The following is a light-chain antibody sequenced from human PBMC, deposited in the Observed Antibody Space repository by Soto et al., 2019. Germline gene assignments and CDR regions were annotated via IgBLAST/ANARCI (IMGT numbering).Light chain of an antibody. Sequence: EIVLTQSPGSLSLSPGEGSTLSCRASETIKKNYLAWYQQQPGQAPRLLIYAASRRATGIPDRFSGGGSGTDFTLTISRLEPEDIAVFYYQQYAESPITFGQGTRLEIK. CDR2: AAS. CDR1: ETIKKNY. CDR3: QQYAESPIT. J-gene: IGKJ5*01. V-gene: IGKV3-20*01.